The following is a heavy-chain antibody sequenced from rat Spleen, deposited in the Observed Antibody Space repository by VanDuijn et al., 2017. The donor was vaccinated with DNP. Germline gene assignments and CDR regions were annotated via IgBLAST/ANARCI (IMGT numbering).Heavy chain of an antibody. V-gene: IGHV5-25*01. CDR1: GFTFSNYY. J-gene: IGHJ3*01. D-gene: IGHD4-1*01. CDR3: ASGFGWFAY. CDR2: ISTSGSRT. Sequence: EVQLVESGGGLVQPGRSLKLSCAASGFTFSNYYMAWVRQAPKKGLEWVATISTSGSRTYYPDSVKGRFTISRDHATNTLYLRLNSLRSEDTAIYYCASGFGWFAYWGQGTLVTVSS.